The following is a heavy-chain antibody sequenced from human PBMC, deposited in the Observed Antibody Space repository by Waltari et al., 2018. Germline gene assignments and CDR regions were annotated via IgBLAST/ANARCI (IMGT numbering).Heavy chain of an antibody. Sequence: EVQLVESGGGLVQPGGSLRLPCAASGFTFSSYWMSWVRQAPGKGLEWVANIKQDGSEKYYVDSVKGRFTIARDNAKNSLYLQMNSLRAEDTAVYYGARERLNGADVWGQGTTVTVSS. J-gene: IGHJ6*02. CDR2: IKQDGSEK. CDR3: ARERLNGADV. D-gene: IGHD1-1*01. CDR1: GFTFSSYW. V-gene: IGHV3-7*01.